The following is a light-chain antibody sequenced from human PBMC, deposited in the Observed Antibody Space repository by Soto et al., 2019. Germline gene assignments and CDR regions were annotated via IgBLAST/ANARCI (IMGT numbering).Light chain of an antibody. CDR2: AAF. CDR1: KPINTN. J-gene: IGKJ2*01. V-gene: IGKV1-39*01. CDR3: QQSYSIPRT. Sequence: DIQLTHSPPSLSAFVGARLPIPSRPSKPINTNLNWFRQKLGKAPKLLFYAAFTLQSGVPSRFSGSGSGTDFTLTISSLQPEDFATYYCQQSYSIPRTFGQGTKLQIK.